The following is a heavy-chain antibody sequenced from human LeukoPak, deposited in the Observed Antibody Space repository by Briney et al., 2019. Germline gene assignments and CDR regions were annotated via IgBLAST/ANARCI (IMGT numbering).Heavy chain of an antibody. Sequence: SVKVSCKASGGTFSSYAISWVRQAPGQGLEWMGGIIPIFGTANYAQKFQGRVTITADESTSTAYVELSSLRSEDTAVYYCARVGATTSVGYYYGMDVWGQGTTVTVSS. CDR2: IIPIFGTA. CDR1: GGTFSSYA. J-gene: IGHJ6*02. D-gene: IGHD1-26*01. V-gene: IGHV1-69*13. CDR3: ARVGATTSVGYYYGMDV.